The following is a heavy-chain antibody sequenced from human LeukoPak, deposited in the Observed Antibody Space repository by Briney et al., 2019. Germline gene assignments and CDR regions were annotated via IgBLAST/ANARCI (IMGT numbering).Heavy chain of an antibody. CDR1: GFTFSSYW. D-gene: IGHD6-13*01. J-gene: IGHJ4*02. CDR2: INSDGSST. Sequence: GGSLRLSCAASGFTFSSYWMHWVRQAPGKGLVWVSRINSDGSSTSYADSVKGRFTISRDNAKNTLYLQMNSLRGEDTALYYCARGSYSNSWLLDYWGQGTLVTVSS. CDR3: ARGSYSNSWLLDY. V-gene: IGHV3-74*01.